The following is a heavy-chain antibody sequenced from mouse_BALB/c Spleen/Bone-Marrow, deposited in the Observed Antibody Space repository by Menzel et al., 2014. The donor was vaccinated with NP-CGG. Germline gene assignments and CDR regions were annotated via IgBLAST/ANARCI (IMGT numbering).Heavy chain of an antibody. CDR3: TSDYDDY. J-gene: IGHJ2*01. V-gene: IGHV1-5*01. Sequence: EVQLQQSGPVLARPGASVTMSCKASGYTFTSYWMHWVKQRPGQDLEWIGAIYPGNSDTSYNQKFKGKAKLTAVTSTSTAYMELSSLTDEDSAVYYCTSDYDDYWGQGTTLTVSS. CDR1: GYTFTSYW. D-gene: IGHD2-4*01. CDR2: IYPGNSDT.